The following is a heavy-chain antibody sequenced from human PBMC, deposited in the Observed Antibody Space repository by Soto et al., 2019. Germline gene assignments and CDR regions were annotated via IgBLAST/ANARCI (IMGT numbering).Heavy chain of an antibody. D-gene: IGHD3-22*01. Sequence: EVQLVESGGGWVQPGRSLRLSCAASGFSFDDYAMHWVRQVPGKGLVWVSGISWNGGSMGYGDSVKGRFTISRDNAKNSLYLQMNSLRAEDTALYYCSKDNGGYYDSSGNFEYWGQGTLVTVSS. CDR3: SKDNGGYYDSSGNFEY. J-gene: IGHJ4*02. CDR2: ISWNGGSM. V-gene: IGHV3-9*01. CDR1: GFSFDDYA.